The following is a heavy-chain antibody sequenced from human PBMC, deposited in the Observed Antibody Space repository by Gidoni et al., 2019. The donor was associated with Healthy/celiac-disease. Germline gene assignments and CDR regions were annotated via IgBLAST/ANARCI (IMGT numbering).Heavy chain of an antibody. V-gene: IGHV3-48*01. CDR3: ARDPAGYCSGGSCYSLDWFDP. Sequence: EVQLVESGGGLVQPGGSLRLSCAASGFTFSSYSMNWVRQAPGKGLEWVSYISSSSSTIYYADSVKGRFTISRDNAKNSLYLQMNSLRAEDTAVYYCARDPAGYCSGGSCYSLDWFDPWGQGTLVTVSS. J-gene: IGHJ5*02. D-gene: IGHD2-15*01. CDR1: GFTFSSYS. CDR2: ISSSSSTI.